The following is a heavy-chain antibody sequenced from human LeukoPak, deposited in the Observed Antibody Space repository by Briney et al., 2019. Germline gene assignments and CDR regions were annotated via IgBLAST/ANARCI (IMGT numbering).Heavy chain of an antibody. J-gene: IGHJ3*02. V-gene: IGHV1-69*15. Sequence: GSSVKVSCKTSGGTFSSYALSWVRQAPGQGLEWMGRIIPLFVKANYADEFQGRITITADESTNTAYMELSSLRSEDTAVYYCARFSGNYSGVAFDIWGQGTMVTVSS. CDR1: GGTFSSYA. CDR2: IIPLFVKA. CDR3: ARFSGNYSGVAFDI. D-gene: IGHD1-26*01.